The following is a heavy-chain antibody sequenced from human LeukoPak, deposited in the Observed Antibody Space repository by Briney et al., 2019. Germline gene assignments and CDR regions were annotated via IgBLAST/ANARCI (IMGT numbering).Heavy chain of an antibody. CDR3: AREPAAAGKNWFDP. Sequence: SGGSLRLSCAASGFTFSDYSMNWLRQAPGKGLEWVSYISGSSSPIFYADSVKGRFTVSRDNAKNSLYLQMNSLRVEDTAVYYCAREPAAAGKNWFDPWGQGTLVTVSS. V-gene: IGHV3-48*04. CDR2: ISGSSSPI. D-gene: IGHD6-25*01. CDR1: GFTFSDYS. J-gene: IGHJ5*02.